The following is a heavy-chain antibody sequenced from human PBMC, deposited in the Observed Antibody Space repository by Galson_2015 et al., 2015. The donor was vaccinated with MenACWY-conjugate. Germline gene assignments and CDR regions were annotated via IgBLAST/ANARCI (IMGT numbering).Heavy chain of an antibody. CDR2: IYSGGST. CDR1: GFTVNSNY. V-gene: IGHV3-53*01. J-gene: IGHJ6*03. D-gene: IGHD2-2*01. CDR3: ARAGSENCRATNCLSLGAKFSYYYYMDV. Sequence: SLRLSCAASGFTVNSNYMTWVRQAPGKGLEWVSIIYSGGSTYYPDSVRGRFTIPRDNSKNTLYLQMDSLRADDTAVYYRARAGSENCRATNCLSLGAKFSYYYYMDVWGKGTTVTVSS.